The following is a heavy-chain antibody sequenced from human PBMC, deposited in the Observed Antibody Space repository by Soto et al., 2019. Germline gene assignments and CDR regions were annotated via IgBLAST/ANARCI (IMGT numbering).Heavy chain of an antibody. J-gene: IGHJ6*02. V-gene: IGHV6-1*01. CDR1: GDSVSSNSAA. CDR3: ARDRGAARYYYYGMDV. D-gene: IGHD6-6*01. CDR2: TYYRSKWYN. Sequence: SQTLSLTCAISGDSVSSNSAAWNWIRQSPSRGLEWLGRTYYRSKWYNDYAVSVKSRITINPDTSKNQFSPQLNSVTPEDTAVYYCARDRGAARYYYYGMDVWGQGTTVTVSS.